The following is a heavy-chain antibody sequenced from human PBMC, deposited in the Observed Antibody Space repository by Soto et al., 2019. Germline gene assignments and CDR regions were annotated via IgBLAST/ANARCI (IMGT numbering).Heavy chain of an antibody. CDR1: GYTFTGYY. CDR3: ARGADYDFWSGYSIYYYYYGMDV. Sequence: ASVKVSCKASGYTFTGYYMHWVRQAPGQGLEWMGWINPNSGGTNYAQKFQGWVTMTRDTSISTAYMELSRLRSDDTAVYYCARGADYDFWSGYSIYYYYYGMDVWGQGTKVTVSS. V-gene: IGHV1-2*04. CDR2: INPNSGGT. J-gene: IGHJ6*02. D-gene: IGHD3-3*01.